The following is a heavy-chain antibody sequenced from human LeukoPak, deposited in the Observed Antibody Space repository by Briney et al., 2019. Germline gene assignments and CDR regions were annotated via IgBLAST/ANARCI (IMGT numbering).Heavy chain of an antibody. CDR3: AKESSLTD. V-gene: IGHV3-30*04. CDR2: ISYDGTYA. Sequence: GGSLRLSCAASGFTFSSYAMDWVRQAPGKGLEWVGDISYDGTYASYAGSVRGRFTISRDNSKNTLYLQMNSLRAEDTAVYYCAKESSLTDWGLRTPVTVSS. D-gene: IGHD1-20*01. J-gene: IGHJ4*02. CDR1: GFTFSSYA.